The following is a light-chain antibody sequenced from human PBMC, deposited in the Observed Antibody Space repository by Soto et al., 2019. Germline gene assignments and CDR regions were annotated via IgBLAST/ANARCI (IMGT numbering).Light chain of an antibody. Sequence: EIQMTQSPSTLSASVGDRVTITCRASQSVSYWLAWYQQEPGKAPKLLVHDASTLLSGVPSRFSGSVSGTEFILTIGSLQPDDFATYYCQQYKSYPWTFDQGTKV. J-gene: IGKJ1*01. CDR2: DAS. V-gene: IGKV1-5*01. CDR3: QQYKSYPWT. CDR1: QSVSYW.